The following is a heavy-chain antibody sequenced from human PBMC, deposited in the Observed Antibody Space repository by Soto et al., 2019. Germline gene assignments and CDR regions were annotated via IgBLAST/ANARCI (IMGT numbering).Heavy chain of an antibody. CDR2: ISVGNGNT. D-gene: IGHD6-13*01. V-gene: IGHV1-3*01. CDR3: GRDHVDFSSLDS. J-gene: IGHJ4*02. CDR1: GYTFTNYA. Sequence: ASVKVSFKASGYTFTNYAIHWVRQAPGQRLEWMGRISVGNGNTKYSQKFQDRVTISRDTTASTAYVELSSLRSEDTAVYYCGRDHVDFSSLDSWGQGTLVTVSS.